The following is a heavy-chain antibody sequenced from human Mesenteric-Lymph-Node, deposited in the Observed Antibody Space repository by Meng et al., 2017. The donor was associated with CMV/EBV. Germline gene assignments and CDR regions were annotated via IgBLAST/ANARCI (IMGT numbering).Heavy chain of an antibody. CDR2: IYHTGRT. CDR3: ARDNGNLIFAH. J-gene: IGHJ4*02. V-gene: IGHV4-30-2*01. Sequence: CAVSGGSMNTGFYSWSWIRQPPGKGLEWIGYIYHTGRTYYNSSLESRVSMSVDSTKNQFSLTLRSVTAADTAVYFCARDNGNLIFAHRGQGTLVTVSS. D-gene: IGHD3/OR15-3a*01. CDR1: GGSMNTGFYS.